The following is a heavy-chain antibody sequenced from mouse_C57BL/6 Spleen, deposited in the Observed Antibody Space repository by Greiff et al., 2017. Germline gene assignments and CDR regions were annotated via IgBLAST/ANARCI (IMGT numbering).Heavy chain of an antibody. CDR3: ARSPIYDGYDDLDY. CDR1: GYTFTSYW. Sequence: QVQLQQPGAELVRPGSSVKLSCKASGYTFTSYWMHWVKQRPIQGLEWIGNIDPSDSETHSNQKFKDKATLTVDKSSSTAYMQRSSLTSENSAVYYCARSPIYDGYDDLDYWGQGTTLTVSS. J-gene: IGHJ2*01. D-gene: IGHD2-3*01. CDR2: IDPSDSET. V-gene: IGHV1-52*01.